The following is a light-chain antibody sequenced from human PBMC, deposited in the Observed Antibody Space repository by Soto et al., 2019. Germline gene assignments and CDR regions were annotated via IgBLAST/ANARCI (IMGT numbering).Light chain of an antibody. Sequence: ELVFTQSPGTLSLSPGERATLSCRASQSVSSSYLAWYQQTPGQAPRLLIYGASTRATGIPDRFSGSGSGTDLTITINKLEPEDFEVYYCQQRSYWPITFGQGTRLEIK. CDR2: GAS. CDR3: QQRSYWPIT. CDR1: QSVSSSY. J-gene: IGKJ5*01. V-gene: IGKV3D-20*02.